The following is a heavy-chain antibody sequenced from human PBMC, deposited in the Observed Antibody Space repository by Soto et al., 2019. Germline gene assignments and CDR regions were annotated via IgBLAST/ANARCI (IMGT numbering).Heavy chain of an antibody. CDR3: ARYQIGEGFTA. V-gene: IGHV1-8*01. CDR1: GYTYTNLD. CDR2: MNPHSDT. J-gene: IGHJ5*02. Sequence: QVQLVQSGAEVKRPGASVKVSCKASGYTYTNLDINWVRQASGQGLEWMGWMNPHSDTGFAQKFQGRVTLTRDTPTSTVYMELTSRRFDDTAVYYCARYQIGEGFTAWGQGTPVTVSS.